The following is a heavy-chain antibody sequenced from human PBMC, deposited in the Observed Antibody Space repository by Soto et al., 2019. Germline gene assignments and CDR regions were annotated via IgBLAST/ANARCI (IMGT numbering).Heavy chain of an antibody. J-gene: IGHJ4*02. V-gene: IGHV4-34*01. CDR2: INHSGST. CDR1: GGSFSGYY. D-gene: IGHD3-9*01. CDR3: ARFIRYFHWLLNPLDY. Sequence: SETLSLTCAVYGGSFSGYYWSWIRQPPGKGLEWIGEINHSGSTNYNPSLKSRVTISVDTSKNQFSLKLSSVTAADTAVYYCARFIRYFHWLLNPLDYWGQG.